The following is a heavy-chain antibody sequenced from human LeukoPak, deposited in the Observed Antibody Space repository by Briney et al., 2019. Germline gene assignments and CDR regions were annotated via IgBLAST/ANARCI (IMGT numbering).Heavy chain of an antibody. J-gene: IGHJ4*02. CDR3: ARGVLREQQLGLDY. CDR2: INAGNGNT. D-gene: IGHD6-13*01. Sequence: ASVKVPCKASGYTFTSYAIHWVRQAPGQRPEWMGWINAGNGNTQYSQKFQGRVTITRDTSASTAYMELSSLRSEDTAVYYCARGVLREQQLGLDYWGQGTLVTVSS. V-gene: IGHV1-3*01. CDR1: GYTFTSYA.